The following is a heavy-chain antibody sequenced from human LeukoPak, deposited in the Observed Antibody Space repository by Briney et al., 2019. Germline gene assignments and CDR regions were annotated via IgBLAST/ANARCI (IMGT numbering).Heavy chain of an antibody. CDR2: IYYSGST. V-gene: IGHV4-59*01. CDR1: GGSISSYY. CDR3: ARGPSQHLFRYYYGMDV. J-gene: IGHJ6*02. D-gene: IGHD6-13*01. Sequence: SETLSLTCPVTGGSISSYYWSSLRQPPGKGLEWIGCIYYSGSTNYNPSLKSLVTISVDTSKNQFSLKLSSGTAADTAVYYCARGPSQHLFRYYYGMDVWGQGTTVTVSS.